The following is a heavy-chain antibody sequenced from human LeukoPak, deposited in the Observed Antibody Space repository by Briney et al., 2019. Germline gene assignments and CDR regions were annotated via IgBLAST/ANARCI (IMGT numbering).Heavy chain of an antibody. D-gene: IGHD2-21*02. J-gene: IGHJ4*02. CDR2: ISSSSSYI. Sequence: GGSLRLSCAASGFTFSSYSMNWVRQAPGKGLEWVSSISSSSSYIYYADSVKGRFTISRDNAKNSLYLQMNSLRAEDTAVYYCARDSVVVTALYDYWGQGTLVTVSS. CDR3: ARDSVVVTALYDY. V-gene: IGHV3-21*01. CDR1: GFTFSSYS.